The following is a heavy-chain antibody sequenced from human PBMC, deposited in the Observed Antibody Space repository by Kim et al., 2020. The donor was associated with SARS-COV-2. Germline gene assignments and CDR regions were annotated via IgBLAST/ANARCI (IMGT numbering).Heavy chain of an antibody. V-gene: IGHV1-46*01. Sequence: ASVKVSCKASGYTFTSYYMHWVRQAPGQGLEWMGIINPSGGSTSYAQKFQGRVTMTRDTSTSTVYMELSSLRSEDTAVYYCARGSLIVVVPAAACWFDPWGQGTLVTVSS. CDR3: ARGSLIVVVPAAACWFDP. J-gene: IGHJ5*02. CDR1: GYTFTSYY. CDR2: INPSGGST. D-gene: IGHD2-2*01.